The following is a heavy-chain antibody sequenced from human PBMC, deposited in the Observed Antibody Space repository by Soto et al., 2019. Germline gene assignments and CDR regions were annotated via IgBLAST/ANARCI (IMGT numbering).Heavy chain of an antibody. CDR2: IYYTGST. D-gene: IGHD2-2*01. J-gene: IGHJ5*02. V-gene: IGHV4-59*01. CDR1: GVSISSYY. CDR3: ARGDVVVPAAWFDP. Sequence: QVQLQESGPGLVKPSETLSLTCTVSGVSISSYYWSWIRQPPGKGLEYIGYIYYTGSTKYNPSLTSRVTISVDTSKNQFSLRLTSMTAADTAVYYCARGDVVVPAAWFDPWGQGSLVTVSS.